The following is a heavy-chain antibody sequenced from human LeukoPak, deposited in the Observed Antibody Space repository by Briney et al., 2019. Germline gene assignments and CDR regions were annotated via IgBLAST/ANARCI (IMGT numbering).Heavy chain of an antibody. D-gene: IGHD2-15*01. CDR1: GFTFSSYG. CDR3: AKQLGYCSDGSCYFPY. CDR2: ISNDGSTK. Sequence: GGSLRLSCAASGFTFSSYGMHWVRQAPGKGLEWVAVISNDGSTKKYADSVKGRFTISRDNSKNTLCLQMNSLRAEDTAVYYCAKQLGYCSDGSCYFPYWGQGTLVTVSS. J-gene: IGHJ4*02. V-gene: IGHV3-30*18.